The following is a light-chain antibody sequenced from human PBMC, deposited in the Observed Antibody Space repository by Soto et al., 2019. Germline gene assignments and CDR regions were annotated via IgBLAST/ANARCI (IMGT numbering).Light chain of an antibody. CDR2: DAS. J-gene: IGKJ2*01. CDR1: QDISNY. Sequence: DLQMTQSPSSLSASVGDRVTITCQASQDISNYLKWYQQKPGKAPKLLIYDASNLETGVPSRFSGSGSGTDFTFTISSLQPEDIATYYCQQYDNLPGYTFGQGTKLEIK. CDR3: QQYDNLPGYT. V-gene: IGKV1-33*01.